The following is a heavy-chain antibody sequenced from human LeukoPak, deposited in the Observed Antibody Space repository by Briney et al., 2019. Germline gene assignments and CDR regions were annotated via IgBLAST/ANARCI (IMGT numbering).Heavy chain of an antibody. D-gene: IGHD2-2*02. CDR2: IHPGDSDT. CDR3: ARHDVCSSTRCYNTYDI. J-gene: IGHJ3*02. Sequence: GESLKISCKGSGYNFTTFWIGWVRQMPGKGLEWMGIIHPGDSDTRYSPSFQGQVTISADKSTRTASLQWSSLKASDTAMYYCARHDVCSSTRCYNTYDIWGQGTMVTVSS. V-gene: IGHV5-51*01. CDR1: GYNFTTFW.